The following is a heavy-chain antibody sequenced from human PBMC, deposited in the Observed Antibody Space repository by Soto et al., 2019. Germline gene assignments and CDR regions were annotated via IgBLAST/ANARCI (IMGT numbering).Heavy chain of an antibody. Sequence: GESLKISCKGSGYSFTSYWISWVRQMPGKGLEWMGRIDPSDSYTNYSPSFQGHVTIPADKSISTAYLQWSSLKASDTAMYYCARQYIVVVPGGYYYYGMDVWGQGTTVTVSS. CDR1: GYSFTSYW. J-gene: IGHJ6*02. CDR3: ARQYIVVVPGGYYYYGMDV. CDR2: IDPSDSYT. V-gene: IGHV5-10-1*01. D-gene: IGHD2-2*01.